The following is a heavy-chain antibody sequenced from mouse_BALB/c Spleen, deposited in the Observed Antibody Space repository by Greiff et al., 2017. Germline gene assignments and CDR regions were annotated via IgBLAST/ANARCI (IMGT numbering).Heavy chain of an antibody. Sequence: VQLQQPGAELVRPGASVKLSCKASGYTFTSYWINWVKQRPGQGLEWIGNIYPSDSYTNYNQKFKDKATLTVDKSSSTAYMQLSSPTSEDSAVYYCTGCSQAWFAYWGQGTLVTVSA. CDR3: TGCSQAWFAY. CDR2: IYPSDSYT. CDR1: GYTFTSYW. J-gene: IGHJ3*01. V-gene: IGHV1-69*02.